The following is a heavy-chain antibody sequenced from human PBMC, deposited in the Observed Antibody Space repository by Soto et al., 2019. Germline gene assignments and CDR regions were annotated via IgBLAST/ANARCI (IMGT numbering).Heavy chain of an antibody. V-gene: IGHV4-59*01. CDR3: ARSPYYDSSIDY. CDR1: GASITSAY. CDR2: IYHSGST. Sequence: SETLSLTCSVSGASITSAYWNWIRQPPGKGLEWVGYIYHSGSTYYNPSLKSRITISIDRSKNQLSLKLSSVTAADTAVYYCARSPYYDSSIDYWGQGTLVTVSS. D-gene: IGHD3-22*01. J-gene: IGHJ4*02.